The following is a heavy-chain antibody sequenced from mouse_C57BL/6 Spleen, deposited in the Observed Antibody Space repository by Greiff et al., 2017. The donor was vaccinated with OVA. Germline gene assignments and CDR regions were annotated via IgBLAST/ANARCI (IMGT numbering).Heavy chain of an antibody. CDR3: VRQHSNSFDY. J-gene: IGHJ2*01. Sequence: DVHLVESGGGLVQPKGSLKLSCAASGFSFNTYAMNWVRQAPGKGLEWVARIRSKSNNYATYYADSVKDRFTISRDDSESMLYLQMNNLKTEDTAMYYCVRQHSNSFDYWGQGTTLTVAS. D-gene: IGHD2-5*01. CDR1: GFSFNTYA. CDR2: IRSKSNNYAT. V-gene: IGHV10-1*01.